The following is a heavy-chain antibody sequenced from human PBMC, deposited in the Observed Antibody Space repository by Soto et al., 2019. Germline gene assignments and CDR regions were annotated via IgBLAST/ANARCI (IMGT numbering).Heavy chain of an antibody. J-gene: IGHJ4*02. CDR2: IKQDGSDK. CDR1: GFSFSRNW. CDR3: AGDETFRGVPCDY. D-gene: IGHD3-16*01. V-gene: IGHV3-7*01. Sequence: EVQLVESGGGLVQPGGSLRLSCAASGFSFSRNWMNWVRQSPGKGLEWVANIKQDGSDKNYVASVKGRFTISRDNGKNSLYLQMNSLRAEDTAVYYCAGDETFRGVPCDYWGQGTLVTVSS.